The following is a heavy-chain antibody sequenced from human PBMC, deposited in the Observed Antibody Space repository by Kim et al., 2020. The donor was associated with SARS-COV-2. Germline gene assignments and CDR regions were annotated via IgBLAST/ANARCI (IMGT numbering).Heavy chain of an antibody. Sequence: GGSLRLSCAASGFTFSSYGMHWVRQAPGKGLEWVAVIWYDGSNKYYADSVKGRFTISRDNSKNTLYLQMNSLRAEDTAVYYCARDAELGYSSSWNLGGYYFDYWGQGTLVTVSS. D-gene: IGHD6-13*01. V-gene: IGHV3-33*01. CDR2: IWYDGSNK. J-gene: IGHJ4*02. CDR3: ARDAELGYSSSWNLGGYYFDY. CDR1: GFTFSSYG.